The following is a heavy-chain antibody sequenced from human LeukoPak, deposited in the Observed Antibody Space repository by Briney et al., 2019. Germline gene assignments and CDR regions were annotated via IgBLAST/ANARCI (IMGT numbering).Heavy chain of an antibody. CDR3: ARGVGTAAAADY. D-gene: IGHD2-2*01. CDR1: GFRFSTHG. J-gene: IGHJ4*02. CDR2: ISPSGDIT. V-gene: IGHV3-23*01. Sequence: GGSLRLSCAASGFRFSTHGMNWVRQAPGKGLEWVSGISPSGDITYYADSVMGRFTISRDNRRSTVSLQMNSLRAEDTAVYYCARGVGTAAAADYWGQGTLVTVSS.